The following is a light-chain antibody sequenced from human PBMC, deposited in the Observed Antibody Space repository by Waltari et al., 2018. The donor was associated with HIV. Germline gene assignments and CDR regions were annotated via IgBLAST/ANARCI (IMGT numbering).Light chain of an antibody. V-gene: IGLV1-44*01. CDR2: STK. CDR1: SSNIGSNT. Sequence: QSVLTQPPSASGTPGQRVTISCSGSSSNIGSNTVHWFQQPPGTAPKLLIYSTKQRPSVCPDRYAGSKSGTSASLAISGLQSEEEADYYCAAWDDSLNGWVFGGGTKLTVL. CDR3: AAWDDSLNGWV. J-gene: IGLJ3*02.